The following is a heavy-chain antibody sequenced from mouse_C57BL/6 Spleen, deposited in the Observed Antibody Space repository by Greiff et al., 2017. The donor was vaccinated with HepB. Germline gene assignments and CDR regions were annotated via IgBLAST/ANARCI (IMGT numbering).Heavy chain of an antibody. Sequence: QVQLQQPGAELVKPGASVKLSCKASGYTFTSYWMHWVKQRPGQGLEWIGMIHPNSGSTNYNEKFKSKATLTVDKSSSTAYMQLSSLTSEDSAVYYCAISNDYPFFDYWGQGTTLTVSS. CDR1: GYTFTSYW. D-gene: IGHD2-4*01. CDR3: AISNDYPFFDY. CDR2: IHPNSGST. V-gene: IGHV1-64*01. J-gene: IGHJ2*01.